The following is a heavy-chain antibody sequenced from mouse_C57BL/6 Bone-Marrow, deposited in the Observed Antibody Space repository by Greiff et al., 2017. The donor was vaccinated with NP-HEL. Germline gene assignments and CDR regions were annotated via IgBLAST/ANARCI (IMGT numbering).Heavy chain of an antibody. D-gene: IGHD1-1*01. CDR1: GYTFTDYN. CDR3: ARAYGDAMDY. V-gene: IGHV1-22*01. CDR2: INPNNGGT. Sequence: VQLKESGPELVKPGASVKMSCKASGYTFTDYNMHWVKQSHGKSLEWIGYINPNNGGTSYNQKFKGKATLTVNKSSSTAYMELRSLTSEDSAVYYCARAYGDAMDYWGQGTSVTVSS. J-gene: IGHJ4*01.